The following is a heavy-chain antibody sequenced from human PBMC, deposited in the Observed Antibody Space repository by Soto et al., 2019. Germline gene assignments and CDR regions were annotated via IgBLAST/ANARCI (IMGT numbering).Heavy chain of an antibody. J-gene: IGHJ5*02. CDR3: ARDERQYELGVWFDP. CDR1: GFTFRSYA. Sequence: PGGSLRLSCAAAGFTFRSYALHWVRQAPGKGLEWVAVVSYDGSNKFYADSMKGRFTISRDNSKNTLYLQMDSLTAEDTAVYYCARDERQYELGVWFDPWGQGTLVTVSS. D-gene: IGHD3-16*01. V-gene: IGHV3-30-3*01. CDR2: VSYDGSNK.